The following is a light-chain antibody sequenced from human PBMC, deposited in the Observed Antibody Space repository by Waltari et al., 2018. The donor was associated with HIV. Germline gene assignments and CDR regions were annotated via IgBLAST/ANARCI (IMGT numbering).Light chain of an antibody. CDR2: DDS. CDR1: NIGRKS. CDR3: QVWESTSDPYPV. J-gene: IGLJ3*02. Sequence: SYVLTQPPSVSVAPGQTARMPFGGSNIGRKSVHWYHQRPGQAPKLVVYDDSDRPSGIPERFSGSNSGNTATLTISSVGAGDEADYYCQVWESTSDPYPVFGGGTKLTVL. V-gene: IGLV3-21*02.